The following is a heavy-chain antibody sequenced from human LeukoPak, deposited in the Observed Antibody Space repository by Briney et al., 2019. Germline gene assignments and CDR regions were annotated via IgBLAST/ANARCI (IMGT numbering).Heavy chain of an antibody. V-gene: IGHV4-59*07. CDR1: GHPNSSYY. CDR2: IYYSWSN. CDR3: ARADVLRYFDWLDSGYYFDY. Sequence: PSDTLSLTCTVWGHPNSSYYWICIRQPPGKGLVGIGYIYYSWSNNYNPSLKSRDAISVNTSKNQFCLKLSSVTAADTAVYYCARADVLRYFDWLDSGYYFDYWGQGTLVTVSS. J-gene: IGHJ4*02. D-gene: IGHD3-9*01.